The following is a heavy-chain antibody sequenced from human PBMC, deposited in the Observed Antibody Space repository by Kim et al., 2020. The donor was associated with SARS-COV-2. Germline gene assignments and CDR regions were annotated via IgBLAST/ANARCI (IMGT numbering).Heavy chain of an antibody. Sequence: SRVSISVDTSKNQFSLKLSSVTAADTAVYYCARLNVSLWFGGTTGGWFDPWGQGTLVTVSS. CDR3: ARLNVSLWFGGTTGGWFDP. D-gene: IGHD3-10*01. J-gene: IGHJ5*02. V-gene: IGHV4-30-2*04.